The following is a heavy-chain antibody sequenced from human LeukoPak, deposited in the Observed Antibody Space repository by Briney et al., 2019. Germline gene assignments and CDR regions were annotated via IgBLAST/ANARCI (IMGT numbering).Heavy chain of an antibody. CDR3: ARECSYMDV. Sequence: GGSLRLSCAASGFSFGIYAMSWVRQAPGQGLEWVSGISGSGGSTYYADSVKGRFTISRDSSKNTLYLQMNSLRAGDTAVYYCARECSYMDVWGTGTTVTVSS. D-gene: IGHD2-8*01. J-gene: IGHJ6*03. CDR2: ISGSGGST. CDR1: GFSFGIYA. V-gene: IGHV3-23*01.